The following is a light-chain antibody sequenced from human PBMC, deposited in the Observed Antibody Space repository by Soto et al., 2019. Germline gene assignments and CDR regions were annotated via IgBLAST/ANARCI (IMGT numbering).Light chain of an antibody. Sequence: DIQMTQTPSTLSASVGDRVTITCRASQSISSWLAWYQRKPGKAPILLIYRASSLESGVPSRFNGSGSGTEFTLTISSLQPDDFATYFCQQYYTYWTFGQGTRVDIK. CDR1: QSISSW. V-gene: IGKV1-5*03. J-gene: IGKJ1*01. CDR2: RAS. CDR3: QQYYTYWT.